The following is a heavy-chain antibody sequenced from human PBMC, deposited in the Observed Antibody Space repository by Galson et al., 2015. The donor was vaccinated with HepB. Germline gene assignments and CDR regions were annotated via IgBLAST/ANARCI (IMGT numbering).Heavy chain of an antibody. CDR3: GKDPVRASYRPYGMDV. CDR1: GFTFSSYA. J-gene: IGHJ6*02. V-gene: IGHV3-23*01. D-gene: IGHD5-18*01. Sequence: SLRLSCAASGFTFSSYAMSWVRQAPGKGLEWVSSISGRGGNTYYTDSVKGRFTISRDNSKKMVYLQMNCLRAEDTALYYCGKDPVRASYRPYGMDVWGQGTTVTVSS. CDR2: ISGRGGNT.